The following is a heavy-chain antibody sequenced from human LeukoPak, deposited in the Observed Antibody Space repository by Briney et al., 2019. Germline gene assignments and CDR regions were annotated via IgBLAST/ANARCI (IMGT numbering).Heavy chain of an antibody. CDR3: ATSIAVANDY. Sequence: PGGSLRLSCAASGFTFSRYNMNWVRQAPGKGLEWVSSISSSSNNIYNADSVKGRFTISRDNAKNSLYLQMNSLRAEDTAVYFCATSIAVANDYWGQGTLVTVSS. J-gene: IGHJ4*02. CDR1: GFTFSRYN. D-gene: IGHD6-19*01. CDR2: ISSSSNNI. V-gene: IGHV3-21*01.